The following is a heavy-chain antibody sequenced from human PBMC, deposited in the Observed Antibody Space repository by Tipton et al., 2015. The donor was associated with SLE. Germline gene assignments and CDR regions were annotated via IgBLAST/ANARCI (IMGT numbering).Heavy chain of an antibody. J-gene: IGHJ4*02. CDR2: IYYGGNT. CDR3: ASELLRDYFSAWGPDY. Sequence: TLSLTCTVSGGSISSGGYYWTWIRQLPGKGLEWIGYIYYGGNTYYNPSLGSRLTISVDTSKDQFSLNLRSVTVADTAVYYCASELLRDYFSAWGPDYWGQGTLVTVSA. V-gene: IGHV4-31*03. CDR1: GGSISSGGYY. D-gene: IGHD6-19*01.